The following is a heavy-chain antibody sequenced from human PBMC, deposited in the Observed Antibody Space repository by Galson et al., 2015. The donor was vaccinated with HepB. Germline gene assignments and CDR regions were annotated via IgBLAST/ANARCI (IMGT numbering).Heavy chain of an antibody. CDR3: ARSSDRRRRDGYLDL. Sequence: SLRLSCAASEFTFSGYYMSWIRQAPGKGLEWVSYISSSGYTIHYADSVKGRFTISRDNATHSLYLQMNSLRAEDTAVYFCARSSDRRRRDGYLDLWGRGTLVTVSS. D-gene: IGHD1-1*01. CDR2: ISSSGYTI. J-gene: IGHJ2*01. V-gene: IGHV3-11*01. CDR1: EFTFSGYY.